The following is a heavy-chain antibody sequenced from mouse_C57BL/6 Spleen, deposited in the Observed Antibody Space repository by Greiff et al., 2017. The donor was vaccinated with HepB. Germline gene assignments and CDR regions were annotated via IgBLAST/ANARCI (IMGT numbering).Heavy chain of an antibody. Sequence: VQLQQSGPELVKPGASVKISCKASGYTFTDYYMHWVKQSHGKGLEWIGDINPNNGGTNYNQKFKGKATLTVDKSSSTAYMELHSLTSEDATVYYCARDYYGRSYWGQGTTVTVSS. CDR2: INPNNGGT. V-gene: IGHV1-26*01. CDR1: GYTFTDYY. D-gene: IGHD1-1*01. CDR3: ARDYYGRSY. J-gene: IGHJ2*01.